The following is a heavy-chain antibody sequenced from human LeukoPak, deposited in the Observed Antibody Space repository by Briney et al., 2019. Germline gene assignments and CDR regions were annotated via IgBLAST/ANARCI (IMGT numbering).Heavy chain of an antibody. CDR1: GYTFTSYG. V-gene: IGHV1-18*04. CDR3: ARGSFCSSTSCYTYYFDY. J-gene: IGHJ4*02. CDR2: ISAYNGNT. Sequence: EASVKVSCKASGYTFTSYGISWVRRAPGQGLEWMGWISAYNGNTNYAQKLQGRVTMTTDTSTSTAYMELRSLRSDDTAVYYCARGSFCSSTSCYTYYFDYWGQGTLVTVSS. D-gene: IGHD2-2*02.